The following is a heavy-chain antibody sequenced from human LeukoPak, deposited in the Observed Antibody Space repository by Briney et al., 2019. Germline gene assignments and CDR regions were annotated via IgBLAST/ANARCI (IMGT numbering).Heavy chain of an antibody. CDR2: IYHSGST. CDR3: ASKAVAGKNWFDP. Sequence: PSETLSLTCTVSGGSISSYYWGWIRQPPGKGLEWIGSIYHSGSTYYNPSLKSRVTISVDTSKNQFSLKLSSVTAADTAVYYCASKAVAGKNWFDPWGQGTLVTVSS. J-gene: IGHJ5*02. V-gene: IGHV4-38-2*02. CDR1: GGSISSYY. D-gene: IGHD6-19*01.